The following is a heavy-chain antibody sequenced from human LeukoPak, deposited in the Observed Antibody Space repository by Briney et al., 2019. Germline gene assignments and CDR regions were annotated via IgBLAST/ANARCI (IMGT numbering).Heavy chain of an antibody. Sequence: SETLSLTCTVSGGSISSYYWSWIRQPPGKGLEWIGYIYYSGSTNYNPSLKSRVTISVDTSKNQFSLKLSSVTAADTAVYYCARDAFGEKDYWGQGTLVTVSS. CDR1: GGSISSYY. CDR2: IYYSGST. V-gene: IGHV4-59*12. D-gene: IGHD3-10*01. J-gene: IGHJ4*02. CDR3: ARDAFGEKDY.